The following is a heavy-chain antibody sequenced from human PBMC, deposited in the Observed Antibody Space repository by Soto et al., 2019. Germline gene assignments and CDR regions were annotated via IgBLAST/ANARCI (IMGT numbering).Heavy chain of an antibody. CDR2: ISGSGDST. CDR3: AKQSLQDDILTGYYRDDGYFQH. Sequence: EVQLLESGGGLVQPGGSLRLSCAASGFTFSNYAMSWVRQAPGKGLEWVSVISGSGDSTYYADSVKGRFTISRDNSKNKLYLEMNSLRDEDTPAYYCAKQSLQDDILTGYYRDDGYFQHWGQGTLVTVSS. V-gene: IGHV3-23*01. J-gene: IGHJ1*01. CDR1: GFTFSNYA. D-gene: IGHD3-9*01.